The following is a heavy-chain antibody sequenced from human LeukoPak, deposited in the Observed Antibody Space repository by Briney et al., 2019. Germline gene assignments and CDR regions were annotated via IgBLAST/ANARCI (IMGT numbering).Heavy chain of an antibody. J-gene: IGHJ6*02. V-gene: IGHV3-7*03. CDR1: GFTFSSYW. CDR2: INHNGNVN. CDR3: ARGGGLDV. Sequence: GGSLRLSCAASGFTFSSYWMNWAGKVPGKGLEWVASINHNGNVNYYVDSVKGRFTISRDNAKNSLYLQMSNLRAEDTAVYFCARGGGLDVWGQGATVTVSS. D-gene: IGHD3-16*01.